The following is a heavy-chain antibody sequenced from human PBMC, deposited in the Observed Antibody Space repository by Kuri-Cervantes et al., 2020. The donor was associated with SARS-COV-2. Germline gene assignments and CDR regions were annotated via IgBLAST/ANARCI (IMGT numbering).Heavy chain of an antibody. CDR2: INPNSGGT. CDR1: GYTFTGYY. D-gene: IGHD3-10*01. J-gene: IGHJ6*02. V-gene: IGHV1-2*04. Sequence: ASVKVSCKASGYTFTGYYMRWVRQAPGQGLEWMGWINPNSGGTNYAQKFQGWVTMTRDTSISTAYMELSRLRSDDTAVYYCARASVRGIIITYHSYGMDVWGQGTMVTVSS. CDR3: ARASVRGIIITYHSYGMDV.